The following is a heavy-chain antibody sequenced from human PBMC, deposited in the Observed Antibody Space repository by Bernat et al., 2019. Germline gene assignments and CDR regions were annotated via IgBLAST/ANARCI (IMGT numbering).Heavy chain of an antibody. J-gene: IGHJ5*02. D-gene: IGHD2-15*01. CDR1: GGSISSSNW. V-gene: IGHV4-4*02. CDR3: ARAGYRSGGSCYADNDWFDP. CDR2: IYHSGST. Sequence: QVQLQESGPGLVKPSGTLSLTCAVSGGSISSSNWWSWVRQPPGKGLEWIGEIYHSGSTNYNPSLKSRVTISVDKSKNQFSLKLSSVTAADTAVYYCARAGYRSGGSCYADNDWFDPWGQGTLVTVSS.